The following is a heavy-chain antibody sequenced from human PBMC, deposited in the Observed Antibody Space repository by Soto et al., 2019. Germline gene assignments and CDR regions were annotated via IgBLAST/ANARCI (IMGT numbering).Heavy chain of an antibody. Sequence: QVQLVESGGGVVPPGRSLRLSCAASGISFKKYTMHWVRQAPGKGLEWVAGILSDGKKKYYADSVQGRFTISRDNSKNTLYVQMNSLRPDDTALYYCARDDAAHIDYWGQGTLVTVSS. J-gene: IGHJ4*02. CDR1: GISFKKYT. V-gene: IGHV3-30*04. CDR3: ARDDAAHIDY. CDR2: ILSDGKKK.